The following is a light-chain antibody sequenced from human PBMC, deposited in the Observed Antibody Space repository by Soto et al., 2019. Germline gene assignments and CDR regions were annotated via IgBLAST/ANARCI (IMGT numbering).Light chain of an antibody. CDR2: DAS. Sequence: EIVLTQSPATLSLSPGNRATLSCRASESVSRYLAWYQQKPGQAPRLLIHDASNRATGILARFSGSGSGTDFTLTITSLEPEDFAVYYCQQRSNWPSTFGGGTKVEIK. CDR3: QQRSNWPST. CDR1: ESVSRY. V-gene: IGKV3-11*01. J-gene: IGKJ4*01.